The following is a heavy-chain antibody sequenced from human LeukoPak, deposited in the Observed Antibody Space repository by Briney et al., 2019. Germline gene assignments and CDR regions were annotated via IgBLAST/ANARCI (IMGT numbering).Heavy chain of an antibody. CDR1: GFTVSNNY. D-gene: IGHD2-21*01. CDR3: VRNSGELGA. V-gene: IGHV3-53*01. Sequence: GGSLRLSCAASGFTVSNNYMSWVRRAAGKGLEWVALIYSAGGTYYADSVKGRFTISRDNSKNTLHLQMNSLRAEDTAVYYCVRNSGELGAWGQGTLVTVSS. J-gene: IGHJ5*02. CDR2: IYSAGGT.